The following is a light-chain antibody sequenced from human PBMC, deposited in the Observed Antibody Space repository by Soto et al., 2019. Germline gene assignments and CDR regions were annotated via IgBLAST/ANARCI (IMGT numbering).Light chain of an antibody. CDR3: QQRFSWPPT. V-gene: IGKV3-11*01. J-gene: IGKJ4*01. CDR2: DTS. Sequence: EIGLTQSPATLSLSPGDRATLSCRASQSVSRYLAWYQQKPGQAPRLLIHDTSTRATGVPDTFSGSGSGTEFTLTFSSLEPADSAMYYCQQRFSWPPTFGGGTHVEIK. CDR1: QSVSRY.